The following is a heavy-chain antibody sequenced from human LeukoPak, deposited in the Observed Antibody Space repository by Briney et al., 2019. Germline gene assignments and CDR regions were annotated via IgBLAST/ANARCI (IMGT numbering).Heavy chain of an antibody. D-gene: IGHD4-17*01. J-gene: IGHJ4*02. V-gene: IGHV3-11*04. Sequence: GGSLRLSCAASGFTVSTNYMSWVRQAPGKGLEWVSYISSSGSTIYYADSVKGRFTISRGNAKNSLYLQMNSLRAEDTAVYYCARDRMDYEADYWGQGTLVTVSS. CDR3: ARDRMDYEADY. CDR2: ISSSGSTI. CDR1: GFTVSTNY.